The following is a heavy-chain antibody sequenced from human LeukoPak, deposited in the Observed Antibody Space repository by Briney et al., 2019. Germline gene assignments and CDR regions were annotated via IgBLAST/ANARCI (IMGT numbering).Heavy chain of an antibody. CDR1: GFTYSSYW. J-gene: IGHJ4*02. D-gene: IGHD3-9*01. V-gene: IGHV3-7*01. CDR2: KKRDGSER. CDR3: ARDRTYDISTGYVANDY. Sequence: LTGGALILSCAVSGFTYSSYWMSWVRWAPGKGLGWVANKKRDGSERYDVDSVKGRFTISRDNAKNSLYLQMNSLRAEDTAVYYCARDRTYDISTGYVANDYRGQGTLVTVSS.